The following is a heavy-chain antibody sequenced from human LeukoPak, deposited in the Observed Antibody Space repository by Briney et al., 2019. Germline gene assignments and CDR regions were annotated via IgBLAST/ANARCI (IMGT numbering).Heavy chain of an antibody. J-gene: IGHJ4*02. Sequence: ASVKVSCKASGYTFTSYYMHWVRQAPGQGLEWMGIINPRSGDASYAQRFQGRVTMTRDTSTTTVYMELSSLRSEDTAVYYCGRHHVDTANDYWGQGTLVTVSS. V-gene: IGHV1-46*01. CDR2: INPRSGDA. CDR3: GRHHVDTANDY. CDR1: GYTFTSYY. D-gene: IGHD5-18*01.